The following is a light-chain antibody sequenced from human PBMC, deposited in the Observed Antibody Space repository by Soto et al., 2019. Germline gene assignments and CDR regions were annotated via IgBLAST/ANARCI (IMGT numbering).Light chain of an antibody. CDR1: SSDVGGYNY. CDR2: EVS. J-gene: IGLJ3*02. CDR3: SPYTRSTLLV. V-gene: IGLV2-14*01. Sequence: QSALTQPASVSGSPGQSITISCTGTSSDVGGYNYVSWYQQHPGKAPKLMIYEVSNRPSGVSNRFSGSKSGNTASLTISGRLAEEEGAYYCSPYTRSTLLVFGGGTKVAVL.